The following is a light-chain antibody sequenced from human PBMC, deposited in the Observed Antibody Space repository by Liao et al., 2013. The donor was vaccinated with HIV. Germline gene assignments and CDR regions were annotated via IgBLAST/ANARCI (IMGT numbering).Light chain of an antibody. V-gene: IGLV3-1*01. CDR3: QAWDTSTACVV. CDR2: QDS. CDR1: KLGDKY. J-gene: IGLJ2*01. Sequence: SYEVTQAPSVSVSPGQSATITCSGDKLGDKYANWYQHKPGQSPVLLIYQDSLRPSGIPERFSGSNSGNTATLTISGTQAMDAADYYCQAWDTSTACVVFGGGTKLTVL.